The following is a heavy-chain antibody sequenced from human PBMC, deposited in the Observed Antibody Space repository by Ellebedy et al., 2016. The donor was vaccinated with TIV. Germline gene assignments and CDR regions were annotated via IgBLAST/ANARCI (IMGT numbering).Heavy chain of an antibody. CDR2: ISYAGSNK. J-gene: IGHJ4*02. CDR1: GFIFSSYG. V-gene: IGHV3-30*18. Sequence: GESLKISCVASGFIFSSYGMHWVRQAPGKGLEWVSVISYAGSNKSYAASVKGRFTISRDNSKNTLYMQMNSLRAEDTAMYYWAKGGIGYYYDSSGSNYWGQGILVTVSS. D-gene: IGHD3-22*01. CDR3: AKGGIGYYYDSSGSNY.